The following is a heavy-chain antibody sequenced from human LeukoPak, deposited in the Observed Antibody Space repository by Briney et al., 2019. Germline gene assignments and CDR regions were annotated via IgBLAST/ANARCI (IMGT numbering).Heavy chain of an antibody. CDR3: AREGDDAFDI. CDR2: ISSSSSYI. V-gene: IGHV3-21*01. J-gene: IGHJ3*02. Sequence: PGGSLRLSCAASGFTFSSYSTNWGRQAPGKGLEWVSSISSSSSYIYYADSVKGRFTISRDNAKNSLYLQMNSLRAEDTAAYYCAREGDDAFDIWGQGTMVTVSS. CDR1: GFTFSSYS.